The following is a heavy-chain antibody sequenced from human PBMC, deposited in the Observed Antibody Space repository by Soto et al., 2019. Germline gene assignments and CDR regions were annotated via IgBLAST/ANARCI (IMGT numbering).Heavy chain of an antibody. CDR3: ARDPPVTTDYGLDV. CDR2: IYTDGST. Sequence: GSLRLSCAASGFTVGSNFMTWVRQAPGKGLEWISFIYTDGSTYYTDSVKGRFTISRDDSKNTVYLQMNSLRAEDTAVYYCARDPPVTTDYGLDVWGQGTTVTVSS. D-gene: IGHD4-17*01. CDR1: GFTVGSNF. J-gene: IGHJ6*02. V-gene: IGHV3-53*01.